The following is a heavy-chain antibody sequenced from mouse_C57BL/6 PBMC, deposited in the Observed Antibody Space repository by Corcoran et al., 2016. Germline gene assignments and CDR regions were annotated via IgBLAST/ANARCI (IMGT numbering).Heavy chain of an antibody. J-gene: IGHJ2*01. D-gene: IGHD1-1*01. V-gene: IGHV1-80*01. CDR2: IYPGDGDT. Sequence: QVQLQQSGAELVKPGASVKISCKASGYAFSSYWMNWVKQRPGKGLEWIGQIYPGDGDTNYNGKFKGKATLTADKSSRTAYMQLSSLTSEDSAVYFCARRRYYGSSYYYFDYWGQGTTLTVSS. CDR3: ARRRYYGSSYYYFDY. CDR1: GYAFSSYW.